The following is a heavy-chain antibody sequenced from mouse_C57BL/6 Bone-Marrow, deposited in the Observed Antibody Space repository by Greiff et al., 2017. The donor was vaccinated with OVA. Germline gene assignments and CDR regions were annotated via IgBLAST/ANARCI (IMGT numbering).Heavy chain of an antibody. CDR2: IDPANGNT. CDR3: ARRRLRRGYSFDY. D-gene: IGHD2-4*01. CDR1: GYNFKNSY. Sequence: VQLQQSVAELVRPGASVKLSCTASGYNFKNSYMHWVKQRPEQGLEWIGRIDPANGNTKYAPKFQGKATITADTSSNTAYLQLSSLTSEDTAIYYCARRRLRRGYSFDYWGQGTTLTVSS. J-gene: IGHJ2*01. V-gene: IGHV14-3*01.